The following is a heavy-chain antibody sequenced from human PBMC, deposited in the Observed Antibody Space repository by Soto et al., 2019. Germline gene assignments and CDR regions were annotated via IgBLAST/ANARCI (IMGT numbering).Heavy chain of an antibody. CDR3: ARGDRRYFAWLLFDY. J-gene: IGHJ4*02. V-gene: IGHV4-59*01. CDR2: IYYSGST. CDR1: GGSISSYY. D-gene: IGHD3-9*01. Sequence: QVQLQESGPGLVKPSETLSLTCTVSGGSISSYYWSWIRQPPGKGLEWIGYIYYSGSTNYNPSLKSRVTISVDTSKNQFALKLSSVTAADTAVYYCARGDRRYFAWLLFDYWGQGTLVTVSS.